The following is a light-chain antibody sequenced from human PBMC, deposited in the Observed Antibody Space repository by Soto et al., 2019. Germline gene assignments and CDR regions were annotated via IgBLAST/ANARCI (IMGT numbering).Light chain of an antibody. CDR1: SSDVGIFNS. CDR3: SSYTNSSTWV. J-gene: IGLJ3*02. CDR2: EVT. V-gene: IGLV2-14*01. Sequence: QSALTQPASVSGSPGQSITIFCTGTSSDVGIFNSVSWYQQHPGKAPKLVLYEVTYRPSGVSNRFSGSKTGNTASLTISGLQADDEADYYCSSYTNSSTWVFGGGTKLTVL.